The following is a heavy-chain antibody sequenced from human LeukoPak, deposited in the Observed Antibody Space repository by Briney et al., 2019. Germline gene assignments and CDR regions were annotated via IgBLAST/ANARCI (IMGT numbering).Heavy chain of an antibody. V-gene: IGHV3-21*01. CDR2: ITSSSDYI. CDR1: GFTFSSHS. Sequence: GGSLRLSCAASGFTFSSHSMNWVRQAPGKGLEWVSVITSSSDYIYYADSVKGRFTVSRDNAKNSLYLQLNSLRAEDTAVYYCVRESVYYDSSAYYNVLDYWGQGTLVTVSS. J-gene: IGHJ4*02. CDR3: VRESVYYDSSAYYNVLDY. D-gene: IGHD3-22*01.